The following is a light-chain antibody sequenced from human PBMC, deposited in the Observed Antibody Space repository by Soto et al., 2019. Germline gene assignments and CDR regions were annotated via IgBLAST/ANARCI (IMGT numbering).Light chain of an antibody. Sequence: EIVLTQSPGTLSLSPGERTTLSCRASQSISSGYLAWYQQKPGQAPRLLVYGASSRATGIPDRFSGSGSGTDFTLTISRLEPVDLALYYGQQYSSTFWSLGQGTKVEIK. J-gene: IGKJ1*01. CDR1: QSISSGY. CDR3: QQYSSTFWS. CDR2: GAS. V-gene: IGKV3-20*01.